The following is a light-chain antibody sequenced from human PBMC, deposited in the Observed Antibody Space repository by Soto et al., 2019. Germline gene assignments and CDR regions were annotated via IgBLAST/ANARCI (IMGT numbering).Light chain of an antibody. CDR2: GAS. Sequence: EIVMTQSPATLSVSPGERATLSCRASQSVSSNLAWYQQKPGQAPRLLIYGASTRATVIPARFSGSGSGTDFTLTISSLQSEDSAVYYCQQYNNWPPITFGQGTRLEIK. CDR1: QSVSSN. CDR3: QQYNNWPPIT. J-gene: IGKJ5*01. V-gene: IGKV3-15*01.